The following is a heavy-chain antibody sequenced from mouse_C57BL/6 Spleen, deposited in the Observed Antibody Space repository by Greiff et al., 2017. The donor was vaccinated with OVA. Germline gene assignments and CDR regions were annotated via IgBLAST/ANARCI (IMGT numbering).Heavy chain of an antibody. J-gene: IGHJ2*01. CDR1: GYTFTDYY. CDR3: ARQGDITTVVAFDY. D-gene: IGHD1-1*01. Sequence: VKLMESGAELVRPGASVKLSCKASGYTFTDYYINWVKQRPGQGLEWIARIYPGSGNTYYNEKFKGKATLTAEKSSSTAYMQLSSLTSEDSAVYFCARQGDITTVVAFDYWGQGTTLTVSS. V-gene: IGHV1-76*01. CDR2: IYPGSGNT.